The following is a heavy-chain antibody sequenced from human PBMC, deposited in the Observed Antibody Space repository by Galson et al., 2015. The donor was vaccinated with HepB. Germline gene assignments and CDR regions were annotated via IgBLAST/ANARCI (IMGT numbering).Heavy chain of an antibody. CDR3: ARQLGSKIPFDY. V-gene: IGHV4-59*08. CDR1: DGSVSSYY. Sequence: TLSLTCTVSDGSVSSYYWSWIRQPPGKGLEWIGCFYNSGSASYNPSLKSRVTISADTSKNQFSLKLRSVTAADTAVYYCARQLGSKIPFDYWGQGILVTVSS. D-gene: IGHD3-10*01. CDR2: FYNSGSA. J-gene: IGHJ4*02.